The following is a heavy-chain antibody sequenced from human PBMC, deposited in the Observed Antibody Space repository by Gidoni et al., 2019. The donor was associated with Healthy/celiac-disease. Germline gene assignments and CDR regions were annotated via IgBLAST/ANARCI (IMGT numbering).Heavy chain of an antibody. D-gene: IGHD3-10*01. J-gene: IGHJ4*02. Sequence: QVPLQPWGAGLLKPSETLSLTCAVYGGSFSGYYWSWIRQPPGKGLEGIGESKHRGSTTYNPSLKSRVTISVDTSKNQFSLKRSSVTAADTAVYYCARAGVYWGQGTLVTVSS. V-gene: IGHV4-34*01. CDR1: GGSFSGYY. CDR3: ARAGVY. CDR2: SKHRGST.